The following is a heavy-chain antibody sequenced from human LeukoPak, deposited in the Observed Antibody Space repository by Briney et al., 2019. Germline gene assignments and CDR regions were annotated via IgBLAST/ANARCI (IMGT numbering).Heavy chain of an antibody. CDR1: GYTFTGYY. Sequence: ASVKVSCKASGYTFTGYYMHWVRQAPGQGLEWMGWINPNSGGTNYAQKFQGRDTMTRDTSISTAYMELSRLRSDDTAVYYCARGAYGSGSWFLDYWGQGTLVTVSS. D-gene: IGHD3-10*01. CDR2: INPNSGGT. V-gene: IGHV1-2*02. J-gene: IGHJ4*02. CDR3: ARGAYGSGSWFLDY.